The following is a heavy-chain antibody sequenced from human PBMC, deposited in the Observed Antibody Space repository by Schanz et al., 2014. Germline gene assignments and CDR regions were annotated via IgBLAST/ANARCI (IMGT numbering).Heavy chain of an antibody. CDR3: AKDPHKDYGGKPQAFDI. Sequence: VQLVESGGGLVKPGGSLRLSCTASGFSFDSYNMNWVRQSPGKGLEWVAFLSFDSRHIYYADSVKGRFTISRDTSKNTLYLQMSSLRAEDTALYFCAKDPHKDYGGKPQAFDIWGQGTMVTVSS. CDR1: GFSFDSYN. D-gene: IGHD4-17*01. J-gene: IGHJ3*02. CDR2: LSFDSRHI. V-gene: IGHV3-21*01.